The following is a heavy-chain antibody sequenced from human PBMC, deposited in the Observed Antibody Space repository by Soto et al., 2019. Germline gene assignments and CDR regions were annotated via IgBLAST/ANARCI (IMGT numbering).Heavy chain of an antibody. D-gene: IGHD6-13*01. Sequence: GGSLRLSCAASGFTFSSYAMSWVRQAPGKGLEWVSAISGSGGSTYYADSVKGRFTISRDNSKNTLYLQMNSLRAEDTAVYYCAKDLKYRVAAAGKDPRVDNWFDPWGQGTLVTVSS. CDR1: GFTFSSYA. V-gene: IGHV3-23*01. CDR2: ISGSGGST. CDR3: AKDLKYRVAAAGKDPRVDNWFDP. J-gene: IGHJ5*02.